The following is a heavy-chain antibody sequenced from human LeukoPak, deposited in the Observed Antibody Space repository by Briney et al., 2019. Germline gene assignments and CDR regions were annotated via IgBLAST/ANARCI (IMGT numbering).Heavy chain of an antibody. Sequence: KPSETLSLTCVVSGYSISSGYHWGWIRQPPGKGLEWIGSMSHSGSTYYNPSLKSRITISVDTSKNQFSVKLRSVTAADTAVYYCARDLGVLRYFDWLLGNYYMDVWGKGTTVTVSS. CDR2: MSHSGST. CDR1: GYSISSGYH. CDR3: ARDLGVLRYFDWLLGNYYMDV. J-gene: IGHJ6*03. D-gene: IGHD3-9*01. V-gene: IGHV4-38-2*02.